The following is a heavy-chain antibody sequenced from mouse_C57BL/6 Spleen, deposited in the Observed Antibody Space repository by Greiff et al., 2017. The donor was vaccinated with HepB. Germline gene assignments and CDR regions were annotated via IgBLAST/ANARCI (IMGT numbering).Heavy chain of an antibody. D-gene: IGHD1-1*01. J-gene: IGHJ4*01. Sequence: QVQLQQPGAELVKPGASVKLSCKASGYTFTSYWMHWVKQRPGQGLEWIGMIHPNSGSTNYNEKFKSKATLTVDKSSSTAYMQLSSLTSEDSAVYYCARVYGSSFYAMDYWGQGTSVTVSS. CDR3: ARVYGSSFYAMDY. V-gene: IGHV1-64*01. CDR1: GYTFTSYW. CDR2: IHPNSGST.